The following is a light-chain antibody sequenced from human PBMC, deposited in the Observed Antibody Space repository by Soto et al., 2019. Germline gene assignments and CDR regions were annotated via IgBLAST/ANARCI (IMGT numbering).Light chain of an antibody. CDR1: SSNIRSNT. V-gene: IGLV1-44*01. CDR3: VAWDDSLNGYVG. J-gene: IGLJ2*01. CDR2: SNN. Sequence: SVLTQPPSPSGTPGQTVTISCSGSSSNIRSNTVNWYQQLPGTAPKLVTHSNNQPPPPAPPRFPGPESGTSTSLAISELQSEDEADYYCVAWDDSLNGYVGFGGGTKVTVL.